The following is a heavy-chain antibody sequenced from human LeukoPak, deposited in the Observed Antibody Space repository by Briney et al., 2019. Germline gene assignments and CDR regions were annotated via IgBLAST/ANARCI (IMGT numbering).Heavy chain of an antibody. V-gene: IGHV4-34*01. J-gene: IGHJ4*02. CDR1: GGSFSDYY. CDR2: INHSGRT. CDR3: ARTSYHYNSGDYGWYFDY. D-gene: IGHD3-10*01. Sequence: SETLSLTCAVYGGSFSDYYWSWIRQPPGKGLEWIGEINHSGRTNYNPSLKSRVTISVDTSKNQFSLKLSSVTAADTAVYYCARTSYHYNSGDYGWYFDYWGQGTLVTVSA.